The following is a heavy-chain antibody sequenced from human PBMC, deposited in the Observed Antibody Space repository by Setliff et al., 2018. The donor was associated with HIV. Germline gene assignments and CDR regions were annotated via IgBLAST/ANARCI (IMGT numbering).Heavy chain of an antibody. J-gene: IGHJ1*01. Sequence: ASVKVSCKASGYTFTSYGISWVRQAPGQGLEWMGWISAYNGNTNYAQKLQGRVTMTTDTSTSTAYMELRSLRSDDTAVYYCARVVVRGVTFIAEYFQHLGQGTLVTVS. CDR1: GYTFTSYG. D-gene: IGHD3-10*01. CDR3: ARVVVRGVTFIAEYFQH. V-gene: IGHV1-18*01. CDR2: ISAYNGNT.